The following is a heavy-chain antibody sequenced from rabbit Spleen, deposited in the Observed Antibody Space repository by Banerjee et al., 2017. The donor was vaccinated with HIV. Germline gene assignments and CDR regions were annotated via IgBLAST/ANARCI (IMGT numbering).Heavy chain of an antibody. CDR1: GFSFTSSYY. J-gene: IGHJ4*01. Sequence: QSLEESGGDLVKPGASLTLTCTASGFSFTSSYYMCWVRQAPGKGLEWIGCTVGSNSGSTWYASWVNGRFTISKTSSTTVTLQMTSLTAADTATYFCARRAASSSAGYSFNLWGQGTLVTVS. V-gene: IGHV1S40*01. CDR3: ARRAASSSAGYSFNL. CDR2: TVGSNSGST. D-gene: IGHD1-1*01.